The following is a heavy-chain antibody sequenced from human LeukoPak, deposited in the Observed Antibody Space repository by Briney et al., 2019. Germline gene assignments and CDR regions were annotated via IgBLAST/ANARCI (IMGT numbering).Heavy chain of an antibody. CDR2: FDPEGGET. J-gene: IGHJ4*02. CDR3: ATHLVTMVRDTSYY. D-gene: IGHD3-10*01. Sequence: GASVKVSCKASGYTFTGYYMHWVRQAPGKGLEWMGGFDPEGGETIYAQKFQGRVTMTEDTSTDTAYMELSSLRSEDTAVYYCATHLVTMVRDTSYYWGQGTLVTVSS. V-gene: IGHV1-24*01. CDR1: GYTFTGYY.